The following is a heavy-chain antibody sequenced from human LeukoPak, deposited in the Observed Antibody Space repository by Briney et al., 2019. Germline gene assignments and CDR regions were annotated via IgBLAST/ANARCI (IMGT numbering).Heavy chain of an antibody. CDR3: AREGYYDSSGYDY. CDR2: ISYDGSNK. CDR1: GGSFSGYY. D-gene: IGHD3-22*01. Sequence: LSLTCAVYGGSFSGYYWSWVRQAPGKGLEWVAVISYDGSNKYYADSVKGRFTISRDNSKNTLYLQMNSLRAEDTAVYYCAREGYYDSSGYDYWGQGTLVTVSS. J-gene: IGHJ4*02. V-gene: IGHV3-30-3*01.